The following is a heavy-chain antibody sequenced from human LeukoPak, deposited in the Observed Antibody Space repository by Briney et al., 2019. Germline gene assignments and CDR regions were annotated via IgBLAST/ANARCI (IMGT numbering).Heavy chain of an antibody. CDR3: VKDPRDTYGTNWFDS. V-gene: IGHV3-23*01. D-gene: IGHD1-1*01. CDR2: ISGTGGAT. Sequence: GGSLRLSCVGSGFSFGNYAMSWVRQAPGKGLEWVSQISGTGGATWYTSSARDRFSISRDNSKNTLCLQMTSLRAEDTAIYYCVKDPRDTYGTNWFDSWGQGTRVTVSS. J-gene: IGHJ5*01. CDR1: GFSFGNYA.